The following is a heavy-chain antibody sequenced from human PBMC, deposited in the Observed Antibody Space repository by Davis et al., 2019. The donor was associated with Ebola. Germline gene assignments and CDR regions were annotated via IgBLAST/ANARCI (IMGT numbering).Heavy chain of an antibody. J-gene: IGHJ6*02. CDR2: IKQDGSEK. D-gene: IGHD3-10*01. CDR3: VGGSGSYYSYGMDV. Sequence: PGGSLRLSCAASGFTSSSYWMSWVRQAPGKGLEWVANIKQDGSEKYYVDSVKGRFTISRDNAKNSLYLQMNSLRAEDTAVYYCVGGSGSYYSYGMDVWGQGTTVTVSS. V-gene: IGHV3-7*03. CDR1: GFTSSSYW.